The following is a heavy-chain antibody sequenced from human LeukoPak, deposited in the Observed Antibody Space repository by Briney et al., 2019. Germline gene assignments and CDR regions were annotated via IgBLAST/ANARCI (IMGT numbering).Heavy chain of an antibody. V-gene: IGHV3-33*01. J-gene: IGHJ6*02. CDR1: GFTFSSYG. D-gene: IGHD6-19*01. Sequence: GGSLRLSCAASGFTFSSYGMHWVRQAPGKGLEWVAVIWYDGSNKYYADSVKGRFTISRDNSKNTLYLQMNSLRAEDTAVYYCARDGRPAAVAVMDYYYGMDVWGQGTTVTVSS. CDR3: ARDGRPAAVAVMDYYYGMDV. CDR2: IWYDGSNK.